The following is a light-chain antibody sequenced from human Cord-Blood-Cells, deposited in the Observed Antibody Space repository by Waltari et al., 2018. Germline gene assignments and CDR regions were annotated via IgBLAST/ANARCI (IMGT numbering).Light chain of an antibody. Sequence: QSALTQPASVPGSPGQSITISCTGTSTHVGGYNYVPWYQQHPGKAPKLMIYDVSNRPSGVSNRFSGSKSGNTASLTISGLQAEDEADYYCSSYTSSSTLVFGGGTKLTVL. V-gene: IGLV2-14*03. J-gene: IGLJ3*02. CDR3: SSYTSSSTLV. CDR2: DVS. CDR1: STHVGGYNY.